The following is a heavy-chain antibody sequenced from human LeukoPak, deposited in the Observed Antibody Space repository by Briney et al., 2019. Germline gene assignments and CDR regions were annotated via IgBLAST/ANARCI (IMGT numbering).Heavy chain of an antibody. CDR2: IAPDSGGT. CDR1: GYSFTGYY. CDR3: ARGLTHKWFDP. J-gene: IGHJ5*02. Sequence: ASVKVSCKASGYSFTGYYMYWVRQAPGQGLEWMGWIAPDSGGTNYVQKFQGRVTMTRDTSISTAYMELSRLRSDDTALYYCARGLTHKWFDPWGQGTLVTVSS. V-gene: IGHV1-2*02. D-gene: IGHD2-8*01.